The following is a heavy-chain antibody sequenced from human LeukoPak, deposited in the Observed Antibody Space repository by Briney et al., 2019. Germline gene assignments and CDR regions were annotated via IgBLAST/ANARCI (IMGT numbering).Heavy chain of an antibody. CDR3: TRDRYSLSN. J-gene: IGHJ4*02. CDR2: IYHSGST. Sequence: PSETLSLTCAVSGGSISSTNWWSWVRQPPGKELEWIGEIYHSGSTNYNPSLKSRVTISVDKSKNQFSLKLSSVTAADTAVYYCTRDRYSLSNWSPGTLVTVAS. D-gene: IGHD6-13*01. V-gene: IGHV4-4*02. CDR1: GGSISSTNW.